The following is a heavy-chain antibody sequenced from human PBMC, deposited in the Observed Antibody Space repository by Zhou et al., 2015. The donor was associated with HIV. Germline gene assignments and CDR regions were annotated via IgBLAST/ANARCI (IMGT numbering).Heavy chain of an antibody. CDR1: GGTFSSYA. D-gene: IGHD2-2*01. V-gene: IGHV1-69*01. CDR3: AGTHYIVVVPAAIFDDAFDI. Sequence: QVQLVQSGAEVKKPGSSVKVSCKASGGTFSSYAISWVRQAPGQGLEWMGGIIPIFGTANYAQKFQGRVTITADESTSTAYMELSSLRSEDTAVYYCAGTHYIVVVPAAIFDDAFDIWGQGTMVTVSS. CDR2: IIPIFGTA. J-gene: IGHJ3*02.